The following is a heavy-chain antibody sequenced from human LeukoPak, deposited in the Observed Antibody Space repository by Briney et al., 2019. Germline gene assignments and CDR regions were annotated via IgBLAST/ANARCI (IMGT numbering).Heavy chain of an antibody. D-gene: IGHD2-2*01. CDR1: GGSFSGYY. CDR2: INHSGST. Sequence: SETLSLTCAVYGGSFSGYYWSWIRQPPGKGLEWIGEINHSGSTNYNPSLKSRVTISVDTSKNQFSLKLSSVTAADTAVYYCASGHCSSTSCSYFDYWGQGTLVTVSS. CDR3: ASGHCSSTSCSYFDY. V-gene: IGHV4-34*01. J-gene: IGHJ4*02.